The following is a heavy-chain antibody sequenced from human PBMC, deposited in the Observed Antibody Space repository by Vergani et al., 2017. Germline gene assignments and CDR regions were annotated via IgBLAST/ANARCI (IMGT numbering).Heavy chain of an antibody. CDR3: ARVDYDILRGMDV. D-gene: IGHD3-9*01. CDR1: GYTFTDHY. Sequence: EVQLVQSGAEVKKPGATMKISCKVSGYTFTDHYMHWVKQAPGKGLEWMGLVDPEDGETIYAEKFKGRVTIAADTSTDTAHLELSSLRSEDTAVYYCARVDYDILRGMDVWGQGTTVTVSS. J-gene: IGHJ6*02. V-gene: IGHV1-69-2*01. CDR2: VDPEDGET.